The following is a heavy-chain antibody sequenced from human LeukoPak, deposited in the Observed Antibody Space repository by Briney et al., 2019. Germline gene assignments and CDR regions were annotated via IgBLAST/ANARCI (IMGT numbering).Heavy chain of an antibody. Sequence: PGGSLRLSCAASGFTLSSYWMHWVRPAPGKGLVWVSRINSDGSSTSYADCVKGRSTISRDNAKTTLYLQMNSLRAEDTAVYYCARADGYSSGWYCDYWGQGTLVTVSS. CDR2: INSDGSST. CDR3: ARADGYSSGWYCDY. J-gene: IGHJ4*02. CDR1: GFTLSSYW. V-gene: IGHV3-74*01. D-gene: IGHD6-19*01.